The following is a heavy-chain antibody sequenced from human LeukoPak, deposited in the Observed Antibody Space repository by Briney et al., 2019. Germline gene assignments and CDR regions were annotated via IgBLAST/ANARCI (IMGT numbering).Heavy chain of an antibody. CDR1: GGSISSYY. Sequence: PSETLSLTCTVSGGSISSYYWSWIRQPPGKGLEWIGYIYYSGSTNYNPSLKSRVTISVDTSKNQFSLKLSSVTAADTAVYYCARGRPRWYFDLWGRGTLVTVSS. CDR3: ARGRPRWYFDL. D-gene: IGHD2-15*01. V-gene: IGHV4-59*08. J-gene: IGHJ2*01. CDR2: IYYSGST.